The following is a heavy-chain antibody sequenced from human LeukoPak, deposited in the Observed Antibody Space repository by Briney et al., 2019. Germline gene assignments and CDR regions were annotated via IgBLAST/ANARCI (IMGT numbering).Heavy chain of an antibody. Sequence: ASVKVSCKASGYTFTGYYMHWVRQAPGQGLEWMGWINPNSGGTNYAQKFQGRVTMTRDTSLSTAYMELSRLRSDDTAVYYCARGVVTATPQVNWFDPWGQGTLVTVSS. CDR1: GYTFTGYY. D-gene: IGHD2-21*02. CDR3: ARGVVTATPQVNWFDP. CDR2: INPNSGGT. J-gene: IGHJ5*02. V-gene: IGHV1-2*02.